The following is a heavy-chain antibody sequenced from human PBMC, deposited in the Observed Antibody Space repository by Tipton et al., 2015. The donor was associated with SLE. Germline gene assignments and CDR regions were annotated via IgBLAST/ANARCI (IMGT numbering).Heavy chain of an antibody. J-gene: IGHJ4*02. V-gene: IGHV3-23*01. D-gene: IGHD6-6*01. Sequence: SLRLSCAASGFTFNTYAMSWVRQAPGKGLEWVSAISGSGGSTYYADSVKGRFTISRDNSKNTLYLQMNSLRAEDTALYYCARDQDSSSSCYFDCWGQGTLVTVSS. CDR3: ARDQDSSSSCYFDC. CDR2: ISGSGGST. CDR1: GFTFNTYA.